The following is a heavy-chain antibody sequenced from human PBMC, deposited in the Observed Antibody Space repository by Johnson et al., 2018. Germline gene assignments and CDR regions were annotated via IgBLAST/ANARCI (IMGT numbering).Heavy chain of an antibody. CDR3: ARTVLRALDI. CDR2: TNEDGSEK. J-gene: IGHJ3*02. Sequence: VQLVESGGGLVQPGGSLRLSCAASGFTFNKYWMNWVRQAPGKGLERVASTNEDGSEKYYGDSVKGRFTISRDNAKNSLYLQMDSRRVDDTAMYFCARTVLRALDIWGQGTMVTVSS. V-gene: IGHV3-7*01. CDR1: GFTFNKYW. D-gene: IGHD1-1*01.